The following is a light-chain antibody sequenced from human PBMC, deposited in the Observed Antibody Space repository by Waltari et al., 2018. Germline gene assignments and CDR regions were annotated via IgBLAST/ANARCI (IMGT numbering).Light chain of an antibody. V-gene: IGKV4-1*01. J-gene: IGKJ4*01. Sequence: DIVMTQSPDSLAVSLGERATIDCKSSQSILYSPDKRNYLNWLQQKPGQPPKLLIYWASIRESGVPDRFNGSGSGTHFTLTINNLQAEDVAVYYCQHCLVPPLTFGGGTKVEI. CDR2: WAS. CDR3: QHCLVPPLT. CDR1: QSILYSPDKRNY.